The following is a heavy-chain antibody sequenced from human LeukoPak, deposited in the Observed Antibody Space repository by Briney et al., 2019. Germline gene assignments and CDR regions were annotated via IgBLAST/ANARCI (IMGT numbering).Heavy chain of an antibody. CDR2: IIPIFGIA. D-gene: IGHD5-24*01. J-gene: IGHJ4*02. CDR3: AREAIRDGYQTDY. V-gene: IGHV1-69*04. Sequence: ASVKVSCKASGVTFSSYAISWVRQAPGQGLEWMGRIIPIFGIANYAQKFQGRVTITADKSTSTAYMELSSLRSEDTAVYYCAREAIRDGYQTDYWGQGTLVTVSS. CDR1: GVTFSSYA.